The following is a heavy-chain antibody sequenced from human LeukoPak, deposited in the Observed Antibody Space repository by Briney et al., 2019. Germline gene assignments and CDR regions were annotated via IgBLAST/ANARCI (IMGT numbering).Heavy chain of an antibody. J-gene: IGHJ3*02. D-gene: IGHD3-10*01. CDR1: GFTFTSSA. CDR2: IVVGSGNT. Sequence: SVKVSCKASGFTFTSSAMQWVRQARGQRLEWIGWIVVGSGNTNYAQKLQERVTITRDMSTSTAYMELSSLRSEDTAVYYCAADRGWDYGSGSGFDIWGQGTMVTVSS. CDR3: AADRGWDYGSGSGFDI. V-gene: IGHV1-58*02.